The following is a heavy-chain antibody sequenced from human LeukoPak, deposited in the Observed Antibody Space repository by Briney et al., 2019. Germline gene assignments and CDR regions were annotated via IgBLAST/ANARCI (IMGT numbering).Heavy chain of an antibody. CDR3: TSLITMVRGVIGLLSVN. J-gene: IGHJ4*02. D-gene: IGHD3-10*01. CDR1: GFTFSGSA. V-gene: IGHV3-73*01. CDR2: IRSKANSYAT. Sequence: PGGSLRLSCAASGFTFSGSAMHWVRQASGKGLEWVGRIRSKANSYATAFAASVKGRFTISRDDSKNTAYLQMNSLKTEDTAVYYCTSLITMVRGVIGLLSVNWGQGTLVTVSS.